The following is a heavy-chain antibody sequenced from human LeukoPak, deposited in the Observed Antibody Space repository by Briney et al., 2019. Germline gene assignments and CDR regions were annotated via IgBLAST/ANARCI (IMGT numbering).Heavy chain of an antibody. V-gene: IGHV4-4*07. CDR2: IHPSGST. CDR1: GDSISSYY. J-gene: IGHJ4*02. CDR3: ARGPPPDFDY. Sequence: PSETLSLTRTVSGDSISSYYWSWVRQPAGKGLEWIGRIHPSGSTNYNPSLKSRVTLSVDTSKNQFSLKLSSVTAADTAVYYCARGPPPDFDYWGRGTLVTVSS.